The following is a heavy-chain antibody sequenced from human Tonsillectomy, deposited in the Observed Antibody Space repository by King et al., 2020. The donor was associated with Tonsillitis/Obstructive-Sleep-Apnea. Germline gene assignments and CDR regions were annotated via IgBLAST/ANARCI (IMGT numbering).Heavy chain of an antibody. CDR3: ARDIVRDYDFWSGYYTPYYFDY. CDR2: INAGNGNT. J-gene: IGHJ4*02. CDR1: GYTFTSYA. V-gene: IGHV1-3*01. Sequence: VQLVQSGAEVKKPGASVKVSCKASGYTFTSYAMHWVRQAPGQRLEWMGWINAGNGNTKYSQKFQGRVTITRDTSASTAYMALGSLRSEDTAVYYCARDIVRDYDFWSGYYTPYYFDYWGQGTLVTVSS. D-gene: IGHD3-3*01.